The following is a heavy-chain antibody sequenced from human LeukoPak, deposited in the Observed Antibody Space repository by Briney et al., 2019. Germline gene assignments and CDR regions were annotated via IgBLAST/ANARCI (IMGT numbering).Heavy chain of an antibody. D-gene: IGHD3-10*01. V-gene: IGHV3-23*01. CDR1: GFTFRSYE. J-gene: IGHJ6*03. Sequence: PVGSLRLYCAASGFTFRSYEMNWVRQAPGKGAEWVSGNRGSDAGTYYADSVKGRFTISRDNSKNTLYLQMNRLRAEDTALYYCARLSAYYYGSYFYYYMDVWGKGTTVTVSS. CDR3: ARLSAYYYGSYFYYYMDV. CDR2: NRGSDAGT.